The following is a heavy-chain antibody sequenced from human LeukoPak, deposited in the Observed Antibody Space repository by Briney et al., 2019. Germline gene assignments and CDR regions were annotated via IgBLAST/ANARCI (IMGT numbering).Heavy chain of an antibody. CDR2: IYCSGST. V-gene: IGHV4-31*03. J-gene: IGHJ3*02. CDR3: ARPGASGAYAFDI. D-gene: IGHD3-10*01. CDR1: GGSISSGGYY. Sequence: PSETLSLTCTVSGGSISSGGYYWSWIRQHPGKGLEWIGYIYCSGSTYYNPSLKSRVTISVDTSKNQFSLKLSSVTAADTAVYYCARPGASGAYAFDIWGQGTMVTVSS.